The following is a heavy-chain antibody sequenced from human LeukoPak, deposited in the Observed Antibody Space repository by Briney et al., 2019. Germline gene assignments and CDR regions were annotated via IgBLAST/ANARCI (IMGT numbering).Heavy chain of an antibody. V-gene: IGHV4-4*09. CDR3: ARGAVTHGYYYYYMDV. CDR2: IYTSGST. CDR1: GGSISSYY. Sequence: SETLSLTCTVSGGSISSYYWSWIRQPPGKGLEWIGYIYTSGSTNYNPSLKRRVTISVDMSKNQFSLKLSSVTAADTAVYYCARGAVTHGYYYYYMDVWGKGTTVTVSS. D-gene: IGHD1-14*01. J-gene: IGHJ6*03.